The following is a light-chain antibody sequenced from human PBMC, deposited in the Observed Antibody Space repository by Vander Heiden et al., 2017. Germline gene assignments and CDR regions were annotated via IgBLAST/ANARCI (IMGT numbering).Light chain of an antibody. J-gene: IGKJ2*01. CDR3: QQSYRTRRT. V-gene: IGKV1-39*01. Sequence: DIQMTQSPSSLSASVGDRVTITCRASQSISSYLNWYQQKPGKAPKLLIYAASSLQSGVPSRFSGSGSGTDVTLTISSLQPEDFATYYCQQSYRTRRTFGQGTKLEIK. CDR1: QSISSY. CDR2: AAS.